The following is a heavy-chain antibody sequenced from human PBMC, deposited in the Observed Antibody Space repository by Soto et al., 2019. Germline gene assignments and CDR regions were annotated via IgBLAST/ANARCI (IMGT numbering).Heavy chain of an antibody. J-gene: IGHJ4*02. CDR3: KSRAY. CDR2: IFSGGST. CDR1: EFSVSDNY. Sequence: EVQLVESGGGLVLPGGSLRLACAASEFSVSDNYMNWVRQAPGKGLEWVAVIFSGGSTNYADSVKGRFTISRLKSENTLYLQMSSLRPEDTAVYFCKSRAYWGRGTLVTVSS. V-gene: IGHV3-53*04.